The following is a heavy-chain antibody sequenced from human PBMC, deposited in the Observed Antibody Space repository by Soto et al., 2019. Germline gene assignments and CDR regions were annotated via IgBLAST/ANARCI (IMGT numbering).Heavy chain of an antibody. CDR3: ARDPYSGSSYSDY. J-gene: IGHJ4*02. Sequence: GGSLRLSCAASGFTFSSYCMPWVRQAPGKGLEWVSFIWNDGSNKYYADSVKGRFTISRDNSKNTLYLQMNSLIAEDTAVYYCARDPYSGSSYSDYWGQGTLVTVSS. D-gene: IGHD1-26*01. CDR1: GFTFSSYC. CDR2: IWNDGSNK. V-gene: IGHV3-33*01.